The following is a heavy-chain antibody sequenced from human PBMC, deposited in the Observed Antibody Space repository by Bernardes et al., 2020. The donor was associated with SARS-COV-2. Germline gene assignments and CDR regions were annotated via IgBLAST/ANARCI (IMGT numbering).Heavy chain of an antibody. J-gene: IGHJ4*02. D-gene: IGHD2-15*01. CDR1: GFIFTTYS. CDR2: ISSGGDTI. CDR3: ARGWRENSFDY. Sequence: LSLGALRLSCVGSGFIFTTYSMSWVRQAPGKGLEWLLFISSGGDTIHDADSVRGRFTVSRDDAKNSVYLQMNSLRAEDTAVYYCARGWRENSFDYWGQGALVTVSS. V-gene: IGHV3-48*01.